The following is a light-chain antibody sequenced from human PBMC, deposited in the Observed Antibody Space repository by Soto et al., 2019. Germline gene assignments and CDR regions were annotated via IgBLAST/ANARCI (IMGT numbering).Light chain of an antibody. V-gene: IGLV1-51*01. CDR3: GTWDNSLSAGV. CDR1: SSNIGNNY. J-gene: IGLJ2*01. Sequence: QSVLTQPPSVSAAPGQKVTISCSGSSSNIGNNYVSWYQQLPGTAPQLLIYDNNKRPPGIPDRFSCSRSGASATLGITGLQAGDEADYYCGTWDNSLSAGVFGGGTKVTVL. CDR2: DNN.